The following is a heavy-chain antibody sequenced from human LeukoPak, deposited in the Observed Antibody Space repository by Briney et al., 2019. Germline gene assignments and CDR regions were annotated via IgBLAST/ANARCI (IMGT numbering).Heavy chain of an antibody. V-gene: IGHV1-69*02. CDR2: IIPILGIA. D-gene: IGHD4-17*01. J-gene: IGHJ4*02. CDR1: GGTFSSYT. Sequence: SVKVSCKASGGTFSSYTISRVRQAPGQGLEWMGRIIPILGIANYAQKFQGRVTITADKSTSTAYMELSSLRSEDTAVHYCAVYGDQGDYFDYWGQGTLVTVSS. CDR3: AVYGDQGDYFDY.